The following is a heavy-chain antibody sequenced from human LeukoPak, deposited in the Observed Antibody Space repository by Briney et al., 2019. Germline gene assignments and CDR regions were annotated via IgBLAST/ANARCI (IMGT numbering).Heavy chain of an antibody. CDR3: ARDGSLGGDYEFLGFDY. D-gene: IGHD3-16*01. Sequence: SVKVSCKASGYTLTSYGISWVRQAPGQGLEWMGGIIPIFGTANYAQKFQGRVTITADESTSTAYMELSSLRAEDTAVYYCARDGSLGGDYEFLGFDYWGQGTLVTVSS. J-gene: IGHJ4*02. CDR2: IIPIFGTA. CDR1: GYTLTSYG. V-gene: IGHV1-69*13.